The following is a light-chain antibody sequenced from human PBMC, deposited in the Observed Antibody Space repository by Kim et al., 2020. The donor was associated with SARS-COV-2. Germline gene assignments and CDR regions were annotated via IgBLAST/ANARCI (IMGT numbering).Light chain of an antibody. Sequence: GQSITISCTGTSSDVGDYNYVSWYQPHPGKAPKLMIYHVSNRPSGVSDRFSGSKSGNTASLTISGLQAEDEADYYCSSYTDRYTYVFGTGTKVTVL. J-gene: IGLJ1*01. CDR3: SSYTDRYTYV. CDR1: SSDVGDYNY. CDR2: HVS. V-gene: IGLV2-14*03.